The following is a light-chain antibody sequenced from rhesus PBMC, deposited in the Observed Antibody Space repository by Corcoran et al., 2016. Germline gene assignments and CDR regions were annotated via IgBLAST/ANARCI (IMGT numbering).Light chain of an antibody. CDR3: LQDYTTPYS. J-gene: IGKJ2*01. V-gene: IGKV1-94*01. CDR2: AES. Sequence: DIQMTQSPSSLSASVGDRVTVTCRASQGINKELSWYQQKQGKAPTLLIYAESSLQTGVSSRFSGSGSGADFTHTISSLQPEDVATYYCLQDYTTPYSFGQGTKVEIK. CDR1: QGINKE.